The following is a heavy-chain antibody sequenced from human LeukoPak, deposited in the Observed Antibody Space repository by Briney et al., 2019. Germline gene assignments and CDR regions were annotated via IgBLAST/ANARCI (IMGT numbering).Heavy chain of an antibody. CDR2: TYYRSKWYI. V-gene: IGHV6-1*01. J-gene: IGHJ4*02. D-gene: IGHD6-6*01. CDR3: ARGYSSSSRILNFDY. CDR1: GDSVSGNSVA. Sequence: SQTLSLTCAISGDSVSGNSVAWNWIRQSPSRGLEWLGRTYYRSKWYIDYAVSVKSRITINPDTSKNQFSLQLNSVTPEDTAVYYCARGYSSSSRILNFDYWGQGTLVTASS.